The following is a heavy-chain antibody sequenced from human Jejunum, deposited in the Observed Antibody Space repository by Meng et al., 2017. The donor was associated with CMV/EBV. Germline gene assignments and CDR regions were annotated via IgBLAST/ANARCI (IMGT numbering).Heavy chain of an antibody. CDR2: IYYSGYT. V-gene: IGHV4-59*01. CDR3: AKFSATGAYYLGMDV. CDR1: GASIRRYY. D-gene: IGHD7-27*01. Sequence: GASIRRYYWTWIRQPPGKGLEWIGCIYYSGYTNYNPSLKSRVTISVDTSRNQFSLRLTSVTAADTAVYFCAKFSATGAYYLGMDVWGQGTSVTVSS. J-gene: IGHJ6*02.